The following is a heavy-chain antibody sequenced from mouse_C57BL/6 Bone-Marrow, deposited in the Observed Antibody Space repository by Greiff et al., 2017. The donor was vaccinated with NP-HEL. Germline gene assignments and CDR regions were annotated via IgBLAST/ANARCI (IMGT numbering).Heavy chain of an antibody. CDR3: ARGVEGNCKNFDD. Sequence: VQLQESGAELAKPGASVKLSCKASGYTFTTYWMHWVKQRPGQGLDWIGYIHPSSGYTKYNQKFKDKATLTADKSYSTAYVQLSSMSYEDSAVYYCARGVEGNCKNFDDWGQGTTLTVSS. V-gene: IGHV1-7*01. CDR1: GYTFTTYW. D-gene: IGHD1-1*02. CDR2: IHPSSGYT. J-gene: IGHJ2*01.